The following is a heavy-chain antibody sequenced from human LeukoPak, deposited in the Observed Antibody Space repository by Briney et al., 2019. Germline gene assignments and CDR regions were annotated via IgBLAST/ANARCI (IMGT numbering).Heavy chain of an antibody. CDR2: IKHDESEK. CDR1: GFSFNSDW. D-gene: IGHD3-16*01. V-gene: IGHV3-7*01. CDR3: TRRLDD. Sequence: GGSLRLSCAASGFSFNSDWMDWVRQAPGKGLEWVANIKHDESEKNYLDSVKGRFTISRDNALNSLYLQMNGLRVEDTAVYYYTRRLDDWGQGTLVTVSS. J-gene: IGHJ4*02.